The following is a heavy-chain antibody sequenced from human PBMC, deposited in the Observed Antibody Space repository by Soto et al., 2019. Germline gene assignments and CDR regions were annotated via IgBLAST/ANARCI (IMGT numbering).Heavy chain of an antibody. Sequence: GGSLRLSCAASGFTFSSYAMSWVRQAPGKGLEWVSAISGSGGSTYYADSVKGRFTISRDNSKNTLYLQMNSLRAEDTAVYYCAKVRTTMVRGVIGNFDYWGQGTLVTVSS. V-gene: IGHV3-23*01. CDR3: AKVRTTMVRGVIGNFDY. D-gene: IGHD3-10*01. CDR2: ISGSGGST. CDR1: GFTFSSYA. J-gene: IGHJ4*02.